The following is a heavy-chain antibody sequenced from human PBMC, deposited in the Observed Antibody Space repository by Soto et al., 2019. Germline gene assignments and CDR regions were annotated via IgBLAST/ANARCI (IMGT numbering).Heavy chain of an antibody. V-gene: IGHV3-30*18. D-gene: IGHD2-15*01. CDR3: AKDMLGYCSGGSCYSSGMDV. CDR1: GFTFSSYG. J-gene: IGHJ6*02. Sequence: QAQLVESGGGVVQPGRSLRLSCAASGFTFSSYGMHWVRQAPGKGLEWVAVISYDGSNKYYADSVKGRFTISRDNSKNTLYLQMNSLRAEDTAVYYCAKDMLGYCSGGSCYSSGMDVWGQGTTVTVSS. CDR2: ISYDGSNK.